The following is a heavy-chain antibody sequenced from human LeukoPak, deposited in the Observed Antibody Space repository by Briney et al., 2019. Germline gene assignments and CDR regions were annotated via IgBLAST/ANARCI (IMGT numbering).Heavy chain of an antibody. V-gene: IGHV3-7*01. J-gene: IGHJ4*02. Sequence: PGGSLRLSCAASGFTFSTYWMNWVRQAPGKGLEWVANIKDDGSDKYYVDSVKGRFSISKDNAKNSLYLQMNSLRVEDTAVYYCVPLNWNPPEDFDRWGQGTLVTVSS. CDR1: GFTFSTYW. CDR2: IKDDGSDK. CDR3: VPLNWNPPEDFDR. D-gene: IGHD1-20*01.